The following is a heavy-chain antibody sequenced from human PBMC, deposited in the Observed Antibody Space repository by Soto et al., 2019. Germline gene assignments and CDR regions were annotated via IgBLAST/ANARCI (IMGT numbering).Heavy chain of an antibody. CDR3: ARDEEIYCSSTSRYHHGDYYYGMDV. J-gene: IGHJ6*02. CDR1: GYTFTTYG. Sequence: ASVKVSCKASGYTFTTYGIGWVRQAPGQGLEWMGWVSAHSGNTNYAQNLQGRVTMTTDTSTSTAYMVLMSLTSDDTAVYYCARDEEIYCSSTSRYHHGDYYYGMDVWGQGTTVTVSS. D-gene: IGHD2-2*01. CDR2: VSAHSGNT. V-gene: IGHV1-18*01.